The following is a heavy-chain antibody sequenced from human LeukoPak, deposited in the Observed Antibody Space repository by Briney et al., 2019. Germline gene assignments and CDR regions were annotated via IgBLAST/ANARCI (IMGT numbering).Heavy chain of an antibody. Sequence: PGGSLRLSCAASGFTFSSYAMSWVRQAPGKGLEWFSHISGSGGSTYSADSVKGRFTISRDNSKNTLYLQMNSLRAEDTAIYYCAKVRTFFGSGIDFWGQGTLVTVSS. CDR3: AKVRTFFGSGIDF. CDR2: ISGSGGST. CDR1: GFTFSSYA. V-gene: IGHV3-23*01. J-gene: IGHJ4*02. D-gene: IGHD3-10*01.